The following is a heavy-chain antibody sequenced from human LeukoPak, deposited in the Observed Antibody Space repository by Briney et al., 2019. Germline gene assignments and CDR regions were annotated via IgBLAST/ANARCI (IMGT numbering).Heavy chain of an antibody. CDR1: GGSISSFY. Sequence: PSETLSLTCTVSGGSISSFYWSWIRQPPGKRLEYIGYISYSETTSYNPSLKGRVTISVDTSKNQFSLKLTSVTAADTAVYYCARDKGLPQAFDIWGQGTMVTVSS. J-gene: IGHJ3*02. D-gene: IGHD5/OR15-5a*01. V-gene: IGHV4-59*01. CDR3: ARDKGLPQAFDI. CDR2: ISYSETT.